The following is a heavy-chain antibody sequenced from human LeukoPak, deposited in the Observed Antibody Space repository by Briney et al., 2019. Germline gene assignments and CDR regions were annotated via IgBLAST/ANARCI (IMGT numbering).Heavy chain of an antibody. D-gene: IGHD6-19*01. CDR1: GFTFSSYG. J-gene: IGHJ4*02. CDR3: AKDCGKLGSGWLEY. CDR2: ISYDGSNK. Sequence: GGSLRLSCAASGFTFSSYGMHWVRQAPGKGLEWVAVISYDGSNKYYADSVKGRFTISRDNSKNTPYLQMNSLRAEDTAVYYCAKDCGKLGSGWLEYWGQGTLVTVSS. V-gene: IGHV3-30*18.